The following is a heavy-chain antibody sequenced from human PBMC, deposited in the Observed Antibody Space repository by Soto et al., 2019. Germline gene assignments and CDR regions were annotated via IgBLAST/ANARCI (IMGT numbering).Heavy chain of an antibody. J-gene: IGHJ4*02. V-gene: IGHV3-33*01. CDR3: ARDEGAPRTYYFDY. CDR1: GFTFSHCG. Sequence: GGSLRLSCATSGFTFSHCGFHWVRQAPGKGLEWVAFIWHDGSKQYYADSVKGRFTITRDNSKNTLYLGMNSLRGDDTAVYFCARDEGAPRTYYFDYWGQGALVTVSS. CDR2: IWHDGSKQ.